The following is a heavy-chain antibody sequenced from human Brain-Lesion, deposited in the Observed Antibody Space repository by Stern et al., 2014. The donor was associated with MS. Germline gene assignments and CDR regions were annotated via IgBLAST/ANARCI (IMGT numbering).Heavy chain of an antibody. Sequence: KESGPGLVKPSETLSLTCTVSGGSISSSTYYWAWIRQPPGKGLEWIGNIYYSGFTYYNPALKIRVTISVDRSKNQFSLKLSSVTAADTAIYYCARHDSVPRPSQLYSARDRGPGYFDYWGQGTLVTVSS. CDR3: ARHDSVPRPSQLYSARDRGPGYFDY. V-gene: IGHV4-39*01. J-gene: IGHJ4*02. CDR2: IYYSGFT. D-gene: IGHD1-26*01. CDR1: GGSISSSTYY.